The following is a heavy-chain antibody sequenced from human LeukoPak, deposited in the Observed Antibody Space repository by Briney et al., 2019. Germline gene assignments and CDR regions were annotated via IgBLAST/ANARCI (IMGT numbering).Heavy chain of an antibody. Sequence: PGGSLRLSCAASGFTFSSYNMNWVRQAPGKGLEWVSSISSSSSYIYYADSVKGRFTISRDNAKNSLYVQMNSLRAEDTAVYYCAKDLYYYDSSGFIDYWGQGTLVTVSS. CDR1: GFTFSSYN. J-gene: IGHJ4*02. CDR2: ISSSSSYI. V-gene: IGHV3-21*04. D-gene: IGHD3-22*01. CDR3: AKDLYYYDSSGFIDY.